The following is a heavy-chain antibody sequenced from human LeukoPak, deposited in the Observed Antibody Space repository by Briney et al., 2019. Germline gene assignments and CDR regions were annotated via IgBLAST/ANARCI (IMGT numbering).Heavy chain of an antibody. D-gene: IGHD3-16*02. V-gene: IGHV4-34*01. CDR3: ARESVWGSYRERAFDY. Sequence: SETLSLTRAVYGGSFSGYYWSWIRQPPGKGLEWIGEINHSGSTNYNPSLKSRVTISVDTSKNQFSLKLSSVTAADTAVYYCARESVWGSYRERAFDYWGQGTLVTVSS. CDR2: INHSGST. CDR1: GGSFSGYY. J-gene: IGHJ4*02.